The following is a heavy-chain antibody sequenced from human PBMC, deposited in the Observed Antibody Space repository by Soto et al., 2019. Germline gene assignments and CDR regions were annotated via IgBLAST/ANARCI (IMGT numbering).Heavy chain of an antibody. Sequence: VQMVQSVGGLVQPGGSLRLSCAVSGFTFSAFRMTWVRQSPGRGLEWVATINHDGSEKYYVDSVTGRFTISRDNAKSSLYLQMISLRAEDTAVYYCRRDRTWSPHWGQGNQVTVSS. CDR3: RRDRTWSPH. V-gene: IGHV3-7*01. J-gene: IGHJ4*02. CDR2: INHDGSEK. CDR1: GFTFSAFR.